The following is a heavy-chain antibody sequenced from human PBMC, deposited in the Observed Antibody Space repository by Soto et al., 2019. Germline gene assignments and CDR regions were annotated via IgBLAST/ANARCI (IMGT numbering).Heavy chain of an antibody. Sequence: QVQLQESGPGLVKPSQTLSLTCTVSGGSISSGGYYWSWIRQHPGKGLEWIGYIYYSGSTYYNPSITSRVTISVDTSKNQFSLKLSSVTAADTAVYYCAREGHSRAVAGYFDYWGQGTLVTVSS. J-gene: IGHJ4*02. CDR1: GGSISSGGYY. D-gene: IGHD6-19*01. V-gene: IGHV4-31*03. CDR3: AREGHSRAVAGYFDY. CDR2: IYYSGST.